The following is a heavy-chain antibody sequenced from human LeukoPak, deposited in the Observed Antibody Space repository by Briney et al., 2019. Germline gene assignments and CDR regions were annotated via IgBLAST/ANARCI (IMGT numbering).Heavy chain of an antibody. CDR3: ARDYYYDNSGYYPGDY. CDR2: INPRSGST. D-gene: IGHD3-22*01. Sequence: ASVTVSCKASGYTFTGYYMHWVRQAPGQGLEWMGIINPRSGSTSYAQNFQGKVIMTRDMSTRTVYMELSSLRSEDTAVYYCARDYYYDNSGYYPGDYWGQGTLVTVSS. V-gene: IGHV1-46*01. CDR1: GYTFTGYY. J-gene: IGHJ4*02.